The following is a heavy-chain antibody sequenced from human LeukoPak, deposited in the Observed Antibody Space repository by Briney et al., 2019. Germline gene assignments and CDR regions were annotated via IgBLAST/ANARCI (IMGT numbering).Heavy chain of an antibody. Sequence: GGSLRLSCAASGFTFSSYAMGGGRRAPGKGGEGGSAISGGSGSTDYADSVKGRFTIYRDNCKNTLYLQGKSLRAEDTAVYYCAKVQGYCTNGVCSDYYYYGMDVWGQGTTVTVSS. V-gene: IGHV3-23*01. D-gene: IGHD2-8*01. CDR2: ISGGSGST. CDR3: AKVQGYCTNGVCSDYYYYGMDV. CDR1: GFTFSSYA. J-gene: IGHJ6*02.